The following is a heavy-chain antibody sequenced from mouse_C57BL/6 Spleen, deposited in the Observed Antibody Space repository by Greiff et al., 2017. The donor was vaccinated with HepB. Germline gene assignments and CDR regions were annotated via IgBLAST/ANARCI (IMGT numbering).Heavy chain of an antibody. CDR1: GYTFTSYW. CDR3: ARYSNYFYWYFDV. Sequence: VKLMESGAELVKPGASVKLSCKASGYTFTSYWMQWVKQRPGQGLEWIGEIDPSDSYTNYNQKFKGKATLTVDTSSSTAYMQLSSLTSEDSAVYYCARYSNYFYWYFDVWGTGTTVTVSS. V-gene: IGHV1-50*01. D-gene: IGHD2-5*01. CDR2: IDPSDSYT. J-gene: IGHJ1*03.